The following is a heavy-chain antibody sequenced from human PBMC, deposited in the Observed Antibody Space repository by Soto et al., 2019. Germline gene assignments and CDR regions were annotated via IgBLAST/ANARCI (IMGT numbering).Heavy chain of an antibody. V-gene: IGHV3-23*01. CDR2: ISGSGGST. CDR1: GFTFSSYA. D-gene: IGHD5-12*01. J-gene: IGHJ4*02. CDR3: ATTPNYSGYDPFDY. Sequence: EVQLLESGGGLVQPGGSLRLSCAASGFTFSSYAMSWVRQAPGKGLEWVSAISGSGGSTYYADSVKGRFTIARDNSKNTLYLQMNSVRDEDTAVYYCATTPNYSGYDPFDYWGQGTVVTVSS.